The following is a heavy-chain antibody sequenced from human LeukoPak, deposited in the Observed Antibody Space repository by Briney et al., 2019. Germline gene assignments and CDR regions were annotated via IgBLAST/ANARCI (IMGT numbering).Heavy chain of an antibody. CDR2: INHSGST. CDR3: ARAVRDSSGYEDY. Sequence: SETLSLTCAVYGGSFSGYYWSWIRQPPGKGLEWIGEINHSGSTNYNPSLKSRVTISVDTSKNQFSLKLSSVTAADTAVYYCARAVRDSSGYEDYWGQGTLVTVSS. V-gene: IGHV4-34*01. D-gene: IGHD3-22*01. J-gene: IGHJ4*02. CDR1: GGSFSGYY.